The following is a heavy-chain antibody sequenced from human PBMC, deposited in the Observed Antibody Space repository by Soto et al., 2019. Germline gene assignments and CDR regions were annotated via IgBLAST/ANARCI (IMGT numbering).Heavy chain of an antibody. CDR3: AKGSGDRPLVYFDS. D-gene: IGHD1-26*01. CDR1: GFSFSSYA. J-gene: IGHJ4*02. CDR2: ISGSGTGT. V-gene: IGHV3-23*01. Sequence: EVQLLESGGGLAQPGGSLRLSCAASGFSFSSYAMSWVRQAPGKGLEWVSGISGSGTGTYSADSVKGRFTISRDNSKNTLYLQMNRLRAEDTAVYFCAKGSGDRPLVYFDSWGQGTLVTVSS.